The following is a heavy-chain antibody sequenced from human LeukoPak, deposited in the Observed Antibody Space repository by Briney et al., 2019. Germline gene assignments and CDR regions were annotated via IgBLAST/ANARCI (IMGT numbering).Heavy chain of an antibody. V-gene: IGHV4-39*01. CDR3: ARQVQDGQWLVQVDY. CDR2: IYYRGST. Sequence: SETLSLTCTVSGGSISSGTYYWGWIRQPPGKGLESIVSIYYRGSTFFNPSLKSRVTISVNTSKNQFSLKLSSVTAADTAVYYCARQVQDGQWLVQVDYWGQGTLVTVSS. D-gene: IGHD6-19*01. CDR1: GGSISSGTYY. J-gene: IGHJ4*02.